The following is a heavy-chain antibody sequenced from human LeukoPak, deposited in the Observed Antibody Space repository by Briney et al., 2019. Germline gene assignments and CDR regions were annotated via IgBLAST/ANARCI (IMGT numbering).Heavy chain of an antibody. V-gene: IGHV3-30*01. J-gene: IGHJ4*02. D-gene: IGHD6-6*01. CDR3: ARDGIQLETARFDY. Sequence: GRSLRLSCAASGFTFRSYAMHWVRQAPGKGLEWVAVISYDGSNKYYSDSVKGRFIISRDNSKNTLYQQKNSLRAEDTAVYYCARDGIQLETARFDYWGQGTLVTVSA. CDR1: GFTFRSYA. CDR2: ISYDGSNK.